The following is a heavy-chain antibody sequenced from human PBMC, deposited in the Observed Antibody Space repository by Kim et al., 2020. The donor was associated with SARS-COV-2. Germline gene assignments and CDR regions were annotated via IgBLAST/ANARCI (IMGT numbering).Heavy chain of an antibody. V-gene: IGHV4-34*01. CDR3: ARVLNPRSPRLYSGSYYGKYYFDY. D-gene: IGHD1-26*01. Sequence: SETLSLTCAVYGGSFSGYYWSWIRQPPGKGLEWIGEINHSGSTNYNPSLKSRVTISVDTSKNQFSLKLSSVTAADTAVYYCARVLNPRSPRLYSGSYYGKYYFDYWGQGTLVTVSS. J-gene: IGHJ4*02. CDR1: GGSFSGYY. CDR2: INHSGST.